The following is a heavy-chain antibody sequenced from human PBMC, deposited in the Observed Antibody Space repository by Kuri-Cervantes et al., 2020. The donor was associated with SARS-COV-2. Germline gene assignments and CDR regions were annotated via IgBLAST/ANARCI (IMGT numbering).Heavy chain of an antibody. CDR3: ARAVRDCSSTSCYPNWFDP. J-gene: IGHJ5*02. Sequence: SQTLSLTCAVYGGSFSGYYWSWIRQPPGKGLEWIGYIYYSGSTYYNPSLKSRVTISVDTSKNQFSLKLSSVTAADTAVYYCARAVRDCSSTSCYPNWFDPWGQGTLVTVSS. CDR2: IYYSGST. D-gene: IGHD2-2*01. CDR1: GGSFSGYY. V-gene: IGHV4-34*09.